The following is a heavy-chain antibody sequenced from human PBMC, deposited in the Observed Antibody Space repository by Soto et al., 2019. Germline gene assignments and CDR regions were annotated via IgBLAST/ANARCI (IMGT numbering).Heavy chain of an antibody. D-gene: IGHD6-19*01. CDR2: IYFSGST. CDR3: ASQRGGWYYAFDI. CDR1: GGSITSSSYY. J-gene: IGHJ3*02. V-gene: IGHV4-39*01. Sequence: QLQLQESGPGLVKPSETLSLTCTVSGGSITSSSYYWGWIRQPPGKGLEWIGSIYFSGSTYYNPSLQSRVTISVDTSKNQFSLKLSSVTAADTAVYYCASQRGGWYYAFDIWGQGTMVTVSS.